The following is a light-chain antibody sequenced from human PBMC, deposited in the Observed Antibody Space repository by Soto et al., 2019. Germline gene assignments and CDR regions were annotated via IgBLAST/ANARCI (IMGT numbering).Light chain of an antibody. J-gene: IGKJ5*01. CDR1: QIVSSY. Sequence: EIVLTQSPATLSLSPGERSTLSCMSIQIVSSYLAWYQQKPGQAPRLLIYDASNRATGIPARFSGSGSGTDFTLTISSLEPEDFAVYYCQQRSNWPRGITFGQGTRLEI. CDR3: QQRSNWPRGIT. V-gene: IGKV3-11*01. CDR2: DAS.